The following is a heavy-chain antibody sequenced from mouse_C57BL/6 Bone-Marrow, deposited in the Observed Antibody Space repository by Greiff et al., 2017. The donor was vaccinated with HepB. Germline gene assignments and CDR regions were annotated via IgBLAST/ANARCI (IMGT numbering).Heavy chain of an antibody. J-gene: IGHJ2*01. V-gene: IGHV1-76*01. CDR2: IYPGSGNT. Sequence: VQLQQSGAELVRPGASVKLSCKASGYTFTDYYINWVKQRPGQGLEWIARIYPGSGNTYYNEKFKGKATLTAEKSSSTAYMQLSSLTSEDSAVYFCARGPYDYPFDYWGQGTTLTVSS. CDR3: ARGPYDYPFDY. D-gene: IGHD2-4*01. CDR1: GYTFTDYY.